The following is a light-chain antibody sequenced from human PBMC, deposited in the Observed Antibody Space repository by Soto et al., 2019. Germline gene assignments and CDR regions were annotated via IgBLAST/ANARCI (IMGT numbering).Light chain of an antibody. J-gene: IGKJ1*01. CDR2: ETS. V-gene: IGKV3-20*01. CDR1: QSFSSSY. CDR3: QQYGTSPRT. Sequence: EIVFTQSPGTLSLSPGERATLSCRASQSFSSSYLAWYQQKPGQAPRLLIYETSSRATGIPDRFSGSGSQTDFTLTISRLEPEDFAVYYCQQYGTSPRTFGQGTKVDI.